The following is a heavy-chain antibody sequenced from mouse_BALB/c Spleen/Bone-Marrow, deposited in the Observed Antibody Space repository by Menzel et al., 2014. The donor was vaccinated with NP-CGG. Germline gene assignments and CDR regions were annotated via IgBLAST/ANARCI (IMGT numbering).Heavy chain of an antibody. J-gene: IGHJ2*01. CDR1: GYTFTSYV. D-gene: IGHD2-14*01. Sequence: LQESGPELVKPGASVQMSCKASGYTFTSYVMHWVKQKPGQGLEWIGYINPYNDGTKYNEKFKGMATLTSDRSSSTAYMELSSLTSEDSAVYYCAKGGNYRYDFDHWGQGTTLTVSS. CDR3: AKGGNYRYDFDH. V-gene: IGHV1-14*01. CDR2: INPYNDGT.